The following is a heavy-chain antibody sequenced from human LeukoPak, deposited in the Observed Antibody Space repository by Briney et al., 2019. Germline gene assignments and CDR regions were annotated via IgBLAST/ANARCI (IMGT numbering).Heavy chain of an antibody. CDR1: GGSFSGYY. D-gene: IGHD3-3*01. CDR2: INHSGST. J-gene: IGHJ5*02. V-gene: IGHV4-34*01. CDR3: ARLFGVVPNWFDP. Sequence: SETLSLTCAVYGGSFSGYYWSWIRQPPGKGLEWIGEINHSGSTNYNPSLKSRVTISVDTSKNHFSLKLSSVTAADTAVYYCARLFGVVPNWFDPWGQGTLVTVSS.